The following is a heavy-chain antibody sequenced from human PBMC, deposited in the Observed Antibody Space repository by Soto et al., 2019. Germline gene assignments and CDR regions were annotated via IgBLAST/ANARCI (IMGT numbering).Heavy chain of an antibody. Sequence: PGGSLRLSCAASGFTFSSHAMSWVRQAPGEGLEWVSAISGSGGSTHYADSVKGRFTISRDNSKNTLYVQMNSLRAEDTAVYFCAKDIDSSYFDYWGQGSLVTVSS. J-gene: IGHJ4*02. CDR3: AKDIDSSYFDY. CDR1: GFTFSSHA. V-gene: IGHV3-23*01. CDR2: ISGSGGST. D-gene: IGHD6-19*01.